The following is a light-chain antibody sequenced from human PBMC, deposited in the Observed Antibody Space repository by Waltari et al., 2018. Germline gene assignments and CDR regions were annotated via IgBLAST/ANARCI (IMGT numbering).Light chain of an antibody. CDR1: ILGSKY. Sequence: SSELTQPPSVSVSPGQTASITCSGDILGSKYASWYPHKPGQSPLLVLYQDLNRPSGIPERFSGSKSGNTANLTISGTQAMDDTDYYCQALGSNRWVFGGGTKLTVL. J-gene: IGLJ3*02. CDR2: QDL. V-gene: IGLV3-1*01. CDR3: QALGSNRWV.